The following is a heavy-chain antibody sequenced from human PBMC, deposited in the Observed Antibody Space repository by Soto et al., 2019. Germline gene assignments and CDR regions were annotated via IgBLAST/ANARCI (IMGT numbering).Heavy chain of an antibody. CDR3: ARESFTTKNFYYFDY. D-gene: IGHD1-1*01. J-gene: IGHJ4*02. V-gene: IGHV1-69*13. Sequence: SSVKVSCKASGGTFSSYAISWVRQAPGQGLEWMGGIIPIFGTANYAQKFQGRVTITADESTSTAYMELSSLRSEDTAVYYCARESFTTKNFYYFDYWGQGTLVTVSS. CDR1: GGTFSSYA. CDR2: IIPIFGTA.